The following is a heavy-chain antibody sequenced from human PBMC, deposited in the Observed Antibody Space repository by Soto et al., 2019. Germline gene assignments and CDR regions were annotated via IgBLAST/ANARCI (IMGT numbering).Heavy chain of an antibody. Sequence: PSETLSLTCAVYCGSFSGYYWSWIRQPPGKGLEWIGEINHSGSTNYNPSLKSRVTISVDTSKNQFSLKLSSVTAADTAVYYCARGSLDYSNYPRRGNYYYGMDVWGQGTTVTVSS. CDR1: CGSFSGYY. J-gene: IGHJ6*02. CDR2: INHSGST. V-gene: IGHV4-34*01. CDR3: ARGSLDYSNYPRRGNYYYGMDV. D-gene: IGHD4-4*01.